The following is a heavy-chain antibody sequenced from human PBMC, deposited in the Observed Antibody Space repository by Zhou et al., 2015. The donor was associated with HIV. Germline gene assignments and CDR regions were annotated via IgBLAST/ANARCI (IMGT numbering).Heavy chain of an antibody. CDR2: IIPIFGTA. J-gene: IGHJ6*03. V-gene: IGHV1-69*01. Sequence: QVQLVQSGAEVKKPGSSVKVSCKASGGTFSSYAISWVRQAPGQGLEWMGGIIPIFGTANYAQKFQGRVTITADESTSTAYMELSSLRSEDTAVYYCARDPLEGYCSSTSCWGSGYMDVWGKGTTVTVSS. D-gene: IGHD2-2*01. CDR1: GGTFSSYA. CDR3: ARDPLEGYCSSTSCWGSGYMDV.